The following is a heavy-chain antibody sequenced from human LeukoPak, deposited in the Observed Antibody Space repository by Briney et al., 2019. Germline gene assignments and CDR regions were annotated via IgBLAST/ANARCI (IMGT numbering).Heavy chain of an antibody. Sequence: PGGSLRLPCAASGFTFSSYGMHWVRQAPGKGLEWVAVISYDGSNKYYADSVKGRFTISRDNSKNTLYLQMNSLRAEDTAVYYCAKDIRYADPAAAGNGAPEFDPWGQGTLVTVSS. J-gene: IGHJ5*02. V-gene: IGHV3-30*18. CDR2: ISYDGSNK. CDR3: AKDIRYADPAAAGNGAPEFDP. D-gene: IGHD6-13*01. CDR1: GFTFSSYG.